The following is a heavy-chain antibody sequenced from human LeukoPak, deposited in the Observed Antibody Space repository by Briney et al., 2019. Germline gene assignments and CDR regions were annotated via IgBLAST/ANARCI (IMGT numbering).Heavy chain of an antibody. Sequence: ASVKVSCKASGYTFTSYGISWVRQAPGQGLEWMGWISAYNGNTNYAQKLQGRVTMTTDTSTSTAYMELRSLRSDDTAVYYCARTARFGRFGVLSSFFDYWGQGTLVTVSS. CDR1: GYTFTSYG. CDR2: ISAYNGNT. J-gene: IGHJ4*02. D-gene: IGHD3-10*01. V-gene: IGHV1-18*04. CDR3: ARTARFGRFGVLSSFFDY.